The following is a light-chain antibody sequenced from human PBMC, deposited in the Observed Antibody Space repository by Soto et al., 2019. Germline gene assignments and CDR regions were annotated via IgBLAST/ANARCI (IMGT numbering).Light chain of an antibody. V-gene: IGKV3-20*01. CDR1: QSVSSTY. CDR2: GAS. Sequence: EIVLTQSPGTLSLSRGEGATLSCRSSQSVSSTYLAWYQQKPGQAPRLLIYGASNRATGIPDRFSGSGSGTDFTLTISRLEAEDFAVYYCQQYGNSPRTFGQGTKVEIK. CDR3: QQYGNSPRT. J-gene: IGKJ1*01.